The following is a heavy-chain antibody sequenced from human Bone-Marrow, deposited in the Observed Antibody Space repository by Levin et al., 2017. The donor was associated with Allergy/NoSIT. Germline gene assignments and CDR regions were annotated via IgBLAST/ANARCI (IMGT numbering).Heavy chain of an antibody. D-gene: IGHD4-17*01. Sequence: PSETLSLTCEASGFIFSYYAMHWVRQAPGKGLEWVAVISYDGSDEDYADSVQGRFTISRDNSENTVWLQINSLRGEDTAVYYCATDHGDYEGLNYYGMDVWGQGTTVTVSS. V-gene: IGHV3-30*04. J-gene: IGHJ6*02. CDR3: ATDHGDYEGLNYYGMDV. CDR2: ISYDGSDE. CDR1: GFIFSYYA.